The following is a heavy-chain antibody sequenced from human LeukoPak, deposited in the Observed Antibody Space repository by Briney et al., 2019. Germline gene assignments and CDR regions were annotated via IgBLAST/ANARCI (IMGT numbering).Heavy chain of an antibody. CDR2: ISGGGDST. V-gene: IGHV3-23*01. J-gene: IGHJ4*02. CDR1: GFPFSNYV. D-gene: IGHD2-2*01. Sequence: GGSLRLSCAASGFPFSNYVMNWVRQAPGKGLNWVSTISGGGDSTYYTDSVKGRFTISRDKSKNTLFLQMNSLRAEDTAVYYCAKGNVLGAGAMYFDYWGQGTLVTVSS. CDR3: AKGNVLGAGAMYFDY.